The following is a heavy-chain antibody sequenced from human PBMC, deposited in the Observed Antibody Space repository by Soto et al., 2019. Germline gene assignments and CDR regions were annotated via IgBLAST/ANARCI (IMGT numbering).Heavy chain of an antibody. Sequence: QVQLVQSGAEVKKPGASVKVSCKASGYTFTSYDINWVRQATGQGLEWMGWMNPNSGNTGYAQKFQGRGNMPRXXSXSXXYMERGSLSSEDTAVYYCARPPVGYRGYDSPWFDPWGQGTLVTVSS. CDR1: GYTFTSYD. J-gene: IGHJ5*02. V-gene: IGHV1-8*01. CDR2: MNPNSGNT. D-gene: IGHD5-12*01. CDR3: ARPPVGYRGYDSPWFDP.